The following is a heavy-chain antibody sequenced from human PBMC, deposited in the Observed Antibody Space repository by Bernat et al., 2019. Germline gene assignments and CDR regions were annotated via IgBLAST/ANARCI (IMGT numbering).Heavy chain of an antibody. CDR1: GFTLSSYD. J-gene: IGHJ6*02. CDR3: ARELAGYVYYYYGMDV. V-gene: IGHV3-30*03. CDR2: ISYDGSNK. D-gene: IGHD3-16*01. Sequence: QVQLVESGGGVVRPGRSLRLSCVASGFTLSSYDMHWVRQAPGKGLEWVAVISYDGSNKYYADSVKGRFTISRDNSKNTLYLQMNSLRAEDTAVYYCARELAGYVYYYYGMDVWGQGTTVTVSS.